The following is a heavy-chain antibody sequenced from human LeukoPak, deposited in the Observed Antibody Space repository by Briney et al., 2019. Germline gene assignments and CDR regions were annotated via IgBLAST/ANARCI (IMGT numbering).Heavy chain of an antibody. CDR2: TSASGGDT. Sequence: GGSLRLSCAASGFTFRSFAMSWVRQAPGKGLEWVSSTSASGGDTFYADSVKGRFTISRDNSKNTLSLQMNSLRVEDTAIYYCAKDVRRCNGACTWGQGTLVTVSS. D-gene: IGHD2-8*01. J-gene: IGHJ5*02. CDR1: GFTFRSFA. CDR3: AKDVRRCNGACT. V-gene: IGHV3-23*01.